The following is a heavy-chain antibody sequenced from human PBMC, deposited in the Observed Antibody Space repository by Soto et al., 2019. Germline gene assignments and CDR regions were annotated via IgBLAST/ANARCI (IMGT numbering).Heavy chain of an antibody. CDR2: IIPIFGTT. CDR1: GGTFGSDA. Sequence: ASVKVSCKASGGTFGSDAITWVRQAPGQGLEWVGRIIPIFGTTNYAQNLQCRVTISADKSTLTSYMELHSLTSDDTALYYCARDRTDSGYYTNWLDPWGQGTQVTVSS. J-gene: IGHJ5*02. V-gene: IGHV1-69*06. D-gene: IGHD3-22*01. CDR3: ARDRTDSGYYTNWLDP.